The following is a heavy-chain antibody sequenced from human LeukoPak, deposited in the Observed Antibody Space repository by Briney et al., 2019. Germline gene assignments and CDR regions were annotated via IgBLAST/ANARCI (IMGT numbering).Heavy chain of an antibody. CDR1: GYTFTGYY. Sequence: GASVKVSCKASGYTFTGYYMHWVRQAPGQGLEWVGWINPKSGGTNYAQKLRGRVTMTRDTSITTAYMELSGLSSDDTAVYYCAREGPTEYWFDPWGQGTLVTVSS. J-gene: IGHJ5*02. CDR2: INPKSGGT. D-gene: IGHD1-26*01. V-gene: IGHV1-2*02. CDR3: AREGPTEYWFDP.